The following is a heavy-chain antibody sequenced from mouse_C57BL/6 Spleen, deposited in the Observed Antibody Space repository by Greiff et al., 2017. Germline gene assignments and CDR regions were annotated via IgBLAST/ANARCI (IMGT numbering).Heavy chain of an antibody. J-gene: IGHJ2*01. CDR2: IWRGGST. V-gene: IGHV2-5*01. Sequence: VKLQQSGPGLVQPSQSLSITCTVSGFSLTSYGVHWVRQSPGKGLEWLGVIWRGGSTDYNAAFMSRLSITKDNSKSQVFFKMNSLQADDTAIYYCAKNYDYDGGDYFDYWGQGTTLTVSS. CDR1: GFSLTSYG. CDR3: AKNYDYDGGDYFDY. D-gene: IGHD2-4*01.